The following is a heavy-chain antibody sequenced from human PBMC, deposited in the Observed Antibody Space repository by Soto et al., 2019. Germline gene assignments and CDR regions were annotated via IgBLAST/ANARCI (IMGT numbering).Heavy chain of an antibody. CDR3: DSMRGGPNYYYYYGMDV. V-gene: IGHV4-39*01. CDR2: IYYSGST. D-gene: IGHD3-10*01. J-gene: IGHJ6*02. Sequence: SETLSLTCTVSDSSISSSSYYWGWIRQPPGKGLEWIGSIYYSGSTYYNPSLKSRVTISVDTSKNQFSLKLSSVTAADTAVYYCDSMRGGPNYYYYYGMDVWGQGTTVTVSS. CDR1: DSSISSSSYY.